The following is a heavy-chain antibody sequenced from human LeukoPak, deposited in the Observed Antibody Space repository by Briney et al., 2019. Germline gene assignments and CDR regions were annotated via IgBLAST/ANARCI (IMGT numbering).Heavy chain of an antibody. V-gene: IGHV3-21*01. J-gene: IGHJ4*02. Sequence: GGSLRLSCAASGFTFSSYAMNWVRQAPGKGLEWVSSISASTSYINYADSVKGRFTISRDNAENSLYLQMNSLRAEDTAVYYCARDRGADYWGQGTLVTVSS. CDR1: GFTFSSYA. CDR3: ARDRGADY. CDR2: ISASTSYI. D-gene: IGHD5-12*01.